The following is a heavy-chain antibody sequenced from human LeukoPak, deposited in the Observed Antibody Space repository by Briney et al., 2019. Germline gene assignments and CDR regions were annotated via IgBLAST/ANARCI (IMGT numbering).Heavy chain of an antibody. Sequence: SVKVSCKASAGTFSSYAISWVRQAPGQGLEWMGRIIPIFGTANYAQKFQGRVTITTDESTSTAYMELSSLRSEDTAVYYCARARDGWYDGLYWGQGTLVTVSS. CDR1: AGTFSSYA. D-gene: IGHD6-19*01. CDR3: ARARDGWYDGLY. V-gene: IGHV1-69*05. CDR2: IIPIFGTA. J-gene: IGHJ4*02.